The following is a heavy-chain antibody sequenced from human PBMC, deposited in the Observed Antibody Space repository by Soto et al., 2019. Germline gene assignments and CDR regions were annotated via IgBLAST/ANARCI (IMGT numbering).Heavy chain of an antibody. J-gene: IGHJ4*02. CDR2: IDPKNGGT. V-gene: IGHV1-2*02. CDR1: GYSISAYY. D-gene: IGHD3-10*01. Sequence: ASVKVSCKASGYSISAYYIHWVRQAPGQGLEWMGWIDPKNGGTDSAQKFQGRLTMARDTSISTVYMDLSGLTSGDTALYYCGRDDYGIFPYWGQGSLVTVSS. CDR3: GRDDYGIFPY.